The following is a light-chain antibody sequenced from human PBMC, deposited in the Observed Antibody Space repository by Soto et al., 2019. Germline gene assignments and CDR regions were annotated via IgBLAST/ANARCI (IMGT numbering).Light chain of an antibody. CDR2: AAS. CDR1: RSFASSY. J-gene: IGKJ1*01. Sequence: EIVLTQSPVTLSLSPGERATLSCRASRSFASSYLGWYQQKPGQAPRLLIYAASTRATGIPDRFSGSGSATDFTLTISSLQSEDVAVYYCQQYVHWPPGTFGQGTTVEIK. CDR3: QQYVHWPPGT. V-gene: IGKV3-20*01.